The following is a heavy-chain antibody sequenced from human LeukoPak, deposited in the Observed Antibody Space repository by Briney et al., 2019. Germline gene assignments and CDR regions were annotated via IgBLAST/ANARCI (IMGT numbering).Heavy chain of an antibody. V-gene: IGHV4-34*01. J-gene: IGHJ4*02. CDR2: INHSGST. D-gene: IGHD3-10*01. CDR3: ARGRLRDYYGSGSYYRYFDY. Sequence: SETLSLTCAVYGGSFSGYYWSWIRQPPGKGLEWVGEINHSGSTNYNPPLKSRVTISVDTSKNQFSLKLSSVTAADTAVYYCARGRLRDYYGSGSYYRYFDYWGQGTLVTVSS. CDR1: GGSFSGYY.